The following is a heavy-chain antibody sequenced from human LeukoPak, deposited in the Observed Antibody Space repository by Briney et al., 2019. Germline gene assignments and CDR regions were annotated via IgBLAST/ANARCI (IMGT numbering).Heavy chain of an antibody. CDR3: SREGGQGDQSAFDI. Sequence: LTCNVSGVFVSSYYWTWIRQPPGKGLEWIGRIRRKRNGYTTEFAASVKGRFTISRDDSENSLYLHMNNLKTEDTAVYHCSREGGQGDQSAFDIWGQGTMVTVSS. J-gene: IGHJ3*02. CDR2: IRRKRNGYTT. D-gene: IGHD2-21*01. CDR1: GVFVSSYY. V-gene: IGHV3-72*01.